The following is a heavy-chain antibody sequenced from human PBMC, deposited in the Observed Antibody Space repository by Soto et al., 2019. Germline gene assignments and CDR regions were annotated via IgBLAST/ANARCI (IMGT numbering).Heavy chain of an antibody. CDR3: ARSTDYGDYVAWFGP. D-gene: IGHD4-17*01. CDR1: GYTFTSYG. CDR2: ISAYNGNT. Sequence: QVQLVQSGAEVKKPGASVKVSCKASGYTFTSYGISWVRQAPGQGLEWMGWISAYNGNTNYAQKLQGRVTMTTDTSTSTAYMELRRLRSDDTAVYYCARSTDYGDYVAWFGPWGQGTLVTVSS. V-gene: IGHV1-18*01. J-gene: IGHJ5*02.